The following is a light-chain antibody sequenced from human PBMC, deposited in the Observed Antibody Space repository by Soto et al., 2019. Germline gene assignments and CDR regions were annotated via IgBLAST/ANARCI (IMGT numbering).Light chain of an antibody. CDR2: KAS. CDR3: QHDNSYSEA. J-gene: IGKJ1*01. Sequence: DIQMTQTRSTLSGSVGDGVTINCRASQTISSWLAWYQQKPGKAPKLLIYKASTLKSGVPSRFSGSGSGTEFTLTISSLQPDDFATYYCQHDNSYSEAFGQGTKVDIK. V-gene: IGKV1-5*03. CDR1: QTISSW.